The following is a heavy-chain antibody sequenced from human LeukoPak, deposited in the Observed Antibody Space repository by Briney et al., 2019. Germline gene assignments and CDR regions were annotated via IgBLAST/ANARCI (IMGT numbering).Heavy chain of an antibody. CDR2: INPNSGGT. CDR1: GYTLTGYY. D-gene: IGHD2-21*01. Sequence: ASVKVSCKASGYTLTGYYMHWVRQAPGQGLEWMGWINPNSGGTNYAQKFQGRATMTRDTSISTAYMELSRLISDDTAVYYCARGPRPRLDWFDPWGQGTLVTVSS. V-gene: IGHV1-2*02. J-gene: IGHJ5*02. CDR3: ARGPRPRLDWFDP.